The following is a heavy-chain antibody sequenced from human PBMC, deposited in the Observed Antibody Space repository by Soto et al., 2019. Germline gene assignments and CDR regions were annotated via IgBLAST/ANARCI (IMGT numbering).Heavy chain of an antibody. J-gene: IGHJ4*02. CDR3: ARGVEMATIWYFDY. CDR2: IIPIFGTA. Sequence: SVKVSCKASGGTFSSYAISWVRQAPGQGLEWMGGIIPIFGTANYAQKFQGRVTITADESTSTAYMELSSLRSEDTAVYYCARGVEMATIWYFDYWGQGTLVTVSS. V-gene: IGHV1-69*13. D-gene: IGHD5-12*01. CDR1: GGTFSSYA.